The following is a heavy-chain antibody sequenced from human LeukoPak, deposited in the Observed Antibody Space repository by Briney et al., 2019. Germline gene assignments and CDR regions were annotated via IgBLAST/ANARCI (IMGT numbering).Heavy chain of an antibody. CDR2: IYYSGST. V-gene: IGHV4-31*03. Sequence: PSQTLSLTCTVSGGSISSGGYYWSWIRQHPGKGLEWIGYIYYSGSTYYNPSLKSRVTISVDTSKNQFSLKLSSVTAADTAVYYCARTYYYDSSAYYDESPPIYFDYWGQGTLVTVSS. D-gene: IGHD3-22*01. J-gene: IGHJ4*02. CDR1: GGSISSGGYY. CDR3: ARTYYYDSSAYYDESPPIYFDY.